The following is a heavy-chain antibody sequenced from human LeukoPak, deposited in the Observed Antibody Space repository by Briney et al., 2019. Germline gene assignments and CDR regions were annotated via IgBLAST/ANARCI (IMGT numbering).Heavy chain of an antibody. V-gene: IGHV1-18*01. CDR1: GYTFTSYG. CDR2: ISAYNGNT. D-gene: IGHD3-22*01. Sequence: ASVKVSCKASGYTFTSYGISWVRQAPGQGLEWMGWISAYNGNTNYAQKLQGRVTMTTDTSTSTAYMELRSLRSDDTAVYYCARSPIDYYDSSGTFDYWGQGTLVTVSS. J-gene: IGHJ4*02. CDR3: ARSPIDYYDSSGTFDY.